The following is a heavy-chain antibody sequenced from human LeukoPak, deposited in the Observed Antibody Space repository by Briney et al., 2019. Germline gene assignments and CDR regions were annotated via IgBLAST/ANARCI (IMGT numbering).Heavy chain of an antibody. Sequence: GGSLRLSCAASGFIFSSYAMSWVRQAPGKGLEWVSAISGSGITTYYADSVKGRFTISRDNSKNTLYLQMNSLRAEDTAVYYCAKDKVHDYDFWSGYFDYWGQGTLVTVSS. J-gene: IGHJ4*02. CDR3: AKDKVHDYDFWSGYFDY. D-gene: IGHD3-3*01. V-gene: IGHV3-23*01. CDR1: GFIFSSYA. CDR2: ISGSGITT.